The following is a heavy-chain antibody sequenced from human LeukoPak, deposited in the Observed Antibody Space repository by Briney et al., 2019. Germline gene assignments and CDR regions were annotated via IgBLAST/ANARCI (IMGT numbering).Heavy chain of an antibody. J-gene: IGHJ4*02. V-gene: IGHV3-21*01. CDR1: GFTFSSYS. Sequence: PGGSLRLSCAASGFTFSSYSMNWVRQAPGKGLEWASSISSSSSYIYYADSVKSRFTISRDNAKNSLYLQMNSLRAEDTAVYYCARDRYYYDSSGYYYFDYWGQGTLVTVSS. CDR3: ARDRYYYDSSGYYYFDY. CDR2: ISSSSSYI. D-gene: IGHD3-22*01.